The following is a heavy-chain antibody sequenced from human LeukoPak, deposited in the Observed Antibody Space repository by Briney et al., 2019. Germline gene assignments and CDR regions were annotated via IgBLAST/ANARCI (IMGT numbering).Heavy chain of an antibody. V-gene: IGHV4-4*09. Sequence: SETLSLTCTVSGGSISSYYWSRIRQPPGKGLEWIGYIYTSGSTNYNPSLKSRVTISVDTSKNQFSLKLSSVTAADTAVYYCARNGRVAAAGTLALYYYYYYMDVWGKGTTVTVSS. J-gene: IGHJ6*03. CDR3: ARNGRVAAAGTLALYYYYYYMDV. CDR2: IYTSGST. D-gene: IGHD6-13*01. CDR1: GGSISSYY.